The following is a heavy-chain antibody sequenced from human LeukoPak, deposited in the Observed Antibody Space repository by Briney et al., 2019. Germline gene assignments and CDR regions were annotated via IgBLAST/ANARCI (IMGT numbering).Heavy chain of an antibody. CDR1: GGTFSSYA. Sequence: ASVKVSCKASGGTFSSYAISWVRQAPGQGLEWMGGIIPIFGTANYAQKFQGRVTITADESTSTAYMELSSLRSEDTAVYYRARSGTSMVATSIWGQGTLVTVSS. CDR3: ARSGTSMVATSI. CDR2: IIPIFGTA. V-gene: IGHV1-69*13. D-gene: IGHD5-12*01. J-gene: IGHJ4*02.